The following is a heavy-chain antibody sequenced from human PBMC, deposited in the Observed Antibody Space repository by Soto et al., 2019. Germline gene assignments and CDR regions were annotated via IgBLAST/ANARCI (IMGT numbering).Heavy chain of an antibody. CDR1: GFTFSSYA. CDR3: ASLGGNSYDY. J-gene: IGHJ4*02. V-gene: IGHV3-30-3*01. D-gene: IGHD2-15*01. Sequence: QVQLVESGGGVVQPGRSLRLSCAASGFTFSSYAMHWVRQAPGKGLEWVAVISYDGSNKYYADSVKGRFTISRDNSKNTLYLQMNSLRAEDTAVYYCASLGGNSYDYWGQGTLVTVSS. CDR2: ISYDGSNK.